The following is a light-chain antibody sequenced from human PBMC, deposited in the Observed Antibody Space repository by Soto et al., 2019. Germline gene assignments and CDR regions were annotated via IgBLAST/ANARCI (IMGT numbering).Light chain of an antibody. Sequence: EIVLTQSPGTLSLSPGERATLSCRTSQSVRSNYLAWYQQKPGQSPRLLISGASGRATGTPDRFSGSGSGTDFTLTISRLEPEDFALYYCQQYGNSPYTFGQGTKLEI. CDR2: GAS. CDR3: QQYGNSPYT. V-gene: IGKV3-20*01. J-gene: IGKJ2*01. CDR1: QSVRSNY.